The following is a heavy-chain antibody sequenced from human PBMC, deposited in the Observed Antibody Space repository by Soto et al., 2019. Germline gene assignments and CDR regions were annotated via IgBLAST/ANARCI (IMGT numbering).Heavy chain of an antibody. CDR2: ISFDGSNK. CDR1: GFTFSNFA. V-gene: IGHV3-30*18. J-gene: IGHJ6*03. Sequence: VHLVESGGGVVQPGRSLRLSCAASGFTFSNFAMHWVRQAPGKGLEWVALISFDGSNKYYADSVKGRFTISRDKSTNTLYLQMNTLRADDSAVYYCAKSLGEGPHYYFYMDVWGKGTTVTVSS. CDR3: AKSLGEGPHYYFYMDV.